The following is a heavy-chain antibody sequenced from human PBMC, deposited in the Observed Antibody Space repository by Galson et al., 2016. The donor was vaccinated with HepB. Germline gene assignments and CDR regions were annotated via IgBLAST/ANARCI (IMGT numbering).Heavy chain of an antibody. D-gene: IGHD2/OR15-2a*01. J-gene: IGHJ3*02. CDR1: GFSFSDSS. CDR3: VREQYPTDAFDI. V-gene: IGHV3-21*01. CDR2: INFSSGYI. Sequence: SLRLSCAASGFSFSDSSLNWVRQAPGKGPEWVSSINFSSGYIHYADSVRGRFTISRDNARNSLYLQMNSLRAEDTAVYYWVREQYPTDAFDIWGPGTMVIVSS.